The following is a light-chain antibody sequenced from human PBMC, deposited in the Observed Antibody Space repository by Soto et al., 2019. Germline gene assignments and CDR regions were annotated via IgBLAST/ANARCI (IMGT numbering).Light chain of an antibody. CDR3: QQFHSSPPGVT. CDR1: QTVSSTF. CDR2: DTS. V-gene: IGKV3-20*01. Sequence: EIVLTQSPGTLSLSPGDRATLSCRASQTVSSTFLAWYQQKAGQPPRLLIHDTSSRAADIPDRFSGSGSGTDFTLTISRLEPEDFAVYYCQQFHSSPPGVTFGPGTRVDIK. J-gene: IGKJ3*01.